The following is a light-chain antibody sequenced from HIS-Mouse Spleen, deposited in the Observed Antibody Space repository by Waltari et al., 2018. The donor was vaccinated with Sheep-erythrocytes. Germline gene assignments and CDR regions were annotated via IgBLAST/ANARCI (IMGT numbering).Light chain of an antibody. CDR3: QQSYSTPPT. Sequence: DIQMTQAPSSLYASVGDRVTITCRASQSISSYLNWYQQKPGKAPKLLIYAASILQSGVPSRFSGSESGTDVTLTISSLQPEDFATYYCQQSYSTPPTFGGGTKVEIK. CDR2: AAS. J-gene: IGKJ4*01. CDR1: QSISSY. V-gene: IGKV1-39*01.